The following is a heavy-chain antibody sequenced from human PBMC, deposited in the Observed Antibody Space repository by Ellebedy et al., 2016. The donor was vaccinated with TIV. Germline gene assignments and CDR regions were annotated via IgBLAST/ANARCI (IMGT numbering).Heavy chain of an antibody. CDR3: ARDCIDLHRSGWQGDFDI. V-gene: IGHV1-2*02. Sequence: ASVKVSXXASGYFFTGYYMHWVRQAPGQGLEWMGWINPDSGGTNYAQELQGRVTMTRDTSIITAFMELSSLRFDDTAVYYCARDCIDLHRSGWQGDFDIWGQGTMVTVSS. J-gene: IGHJ3*02. CDR2: INPDSGGT. D-gene: IGHD6-19*01. CDR1: GYFFTGYY.